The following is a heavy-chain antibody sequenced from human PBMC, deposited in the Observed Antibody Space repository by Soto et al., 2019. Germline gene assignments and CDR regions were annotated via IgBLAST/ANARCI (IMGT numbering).Heavy chain of an antibody. CDR2: FDPEDADT. CDR1: GYKLIELP. CDR3: VTGHYFPLRSFGS. D-gene: IGHD3-3*01. J-gene: IGHJ4*02. Sequence: QVQMVQSGAEVKKPGASMKVSCKVSGYKLIELPLHWVRQAPGEGLQWMGGFDPEDADTRYAEEFQDRVTITEDISTDTAYMELSSLRSDDTAVYFCVTGHYFPLRSFGSLGQGTLVTVSS. V-gene: IGHV1-24*01.